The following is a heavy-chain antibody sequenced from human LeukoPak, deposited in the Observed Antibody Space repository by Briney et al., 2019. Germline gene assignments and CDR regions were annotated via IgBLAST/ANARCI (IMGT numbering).Heavy chain of an antibody. V-gene: IGHV1-2*02. Sequence: GASVKVSCKASGYTFTGHYMHWVRHAPGQGLEWMGWINPHSGGTKYAQKFKGRVTLTRDTSISTVYMELSRLRCEDTAVYYCVRSYDFWSGPPFDPWGQGTLVTVSS. CDR1: GYTFTGHY. J-gene: IGHJ5*02. CDR2: INPHSGGT. CDR3: VRSYDFWSGPPFDP. D-gene: IGHD3-3*01.